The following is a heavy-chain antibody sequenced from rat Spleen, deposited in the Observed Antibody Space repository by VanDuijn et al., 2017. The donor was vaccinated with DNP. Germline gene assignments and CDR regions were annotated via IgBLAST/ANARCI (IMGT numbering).Heavy chain of an antibody. CDR2: INTDGGNT. D-gene: IGHD4-3*01. J-gene: IGHJ2*01. Sequence: EVQLVETGGGLVQPGRSLKLSCVASGFTFSSYWMFWVRQAPGKGLEWVASINTDGGNTYYPDSVKGRFTISRDNAKSTLYLQMHSLRSEDTATYYCGRHGDSGYFDKWGQGVMVTVSS. V-gene: IGHV5-58*01. CDR3: GRHGDSGYFDK. CDR1: GFTFSSYW.